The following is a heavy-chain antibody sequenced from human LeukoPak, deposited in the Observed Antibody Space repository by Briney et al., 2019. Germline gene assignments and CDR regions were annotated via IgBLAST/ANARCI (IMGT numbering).Heavy chain of an antibody. Sequence: SQTLSLTCTVSGGSISSGDYYWSWIRQPPGKGLEWIGYIYYSGSTYYNPSLKSRVTISVDTSKNQFSLKLSSVTAADTAVYYCARGYYYDSSGYYYANWFDPWGQGTLVTVSS. CDR1: GGSISSGDYY. CDR3: ARGYYYDSSGYYYANWFDP. J-gene: IGHJ5*02. CDR2: IYYSGST. V-gene: IGHV4-30-4*01. D-gene: IGHD3-22*01.